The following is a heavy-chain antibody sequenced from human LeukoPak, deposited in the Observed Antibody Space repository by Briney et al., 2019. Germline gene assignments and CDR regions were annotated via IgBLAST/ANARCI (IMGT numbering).Heavy chain of an antibody. J-gene: IGHJ4*02. D-gene: IGHD3-10*01. V-gene: IGHV3-23*01. CDR2: ISGSGGST. CDR1: GFTFSSYA. Sequence: PGGSLRLSCAASGFTFSSYAMSWVRQAPGKGLEWVSTISGSGGSTYYADSVKGRFTISRDNSKNTLYLQTNSLRAEETAVYYCARDRMVYTYWGQGTLVTVSS. CDR3: ARDRMVYTY.